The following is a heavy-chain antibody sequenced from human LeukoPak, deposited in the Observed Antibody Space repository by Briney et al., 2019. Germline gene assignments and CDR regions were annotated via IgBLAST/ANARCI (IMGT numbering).Heavy chain of an antibody. Sequence: PGGSLRLSCVASGFTFSDYSMNWVRQAPGKGLEWVSYISSNSDTMYYADSVKGRFTISRDNAKKSLYLRMDSLRAEDTAVYYCARDPPNWGFGYWGQGALVTVSS. CDR3: ARDPPNWGFGY. CDR2: ISSNSDTM. D-gene: IGHD7-27*01. V-gene: IGHV3-48*01. J-gene: IGHJ4*02. CDR1: GFTFSDYS.